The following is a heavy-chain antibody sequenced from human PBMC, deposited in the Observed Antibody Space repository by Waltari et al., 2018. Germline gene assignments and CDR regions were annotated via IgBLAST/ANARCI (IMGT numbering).Heavy chain of an antibody. CDR2: IYWNDDK. CDR3: AHSPREYSGYQFDY. V-gene: IGHV2-5*01. J-gene: IGHJ4*02. CDR1: GFSLSTSGVG. Sequence: QITLKESGPTLVKPTQTXTLTCTFSGFSLSTSGVGVGWIRQPPGKALEWLELIYWNDDKRYSPXLKSRLTIXKDTSKNQVVLTMTNMDPVDTATYYXAHSPREYSGYQFDYWXQXTLVTVSS. D-gene: IGHD5-12*01.